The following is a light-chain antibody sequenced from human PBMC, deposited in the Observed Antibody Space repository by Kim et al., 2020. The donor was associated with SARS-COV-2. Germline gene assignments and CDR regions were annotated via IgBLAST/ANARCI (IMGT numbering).Light chain of an antibody. CDR3: NSRDSTAQLL. J-gene: IGLJ2*01. CDR1: SLRKYY. V-gene: IGLV3-19*01. Sequence: SSELTQDPSVSVALGQTVTITCQGDSLRKYYSTWYQQRPGQAPALFIYGNNNRPSGIPDRFSGSSSGNTASLTITGAQAEDEATYYCNSRDSTAQLLFGGGSKLTVL. CDR2: GNN.